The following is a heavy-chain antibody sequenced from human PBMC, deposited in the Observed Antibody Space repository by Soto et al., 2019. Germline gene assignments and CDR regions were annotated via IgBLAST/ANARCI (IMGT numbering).Heavy chain of an antibody. Sequence: KTXGTLSLTCADYGGSFSDYYWGRIRQSPEKGLEWIGEVSLSGSTNYNPSLKSRVTVSVDTSKTQFSLRLSSLTAADTAVYYCARGLRASFGVRLSYYYYGMDVWGQGTTVTVSS. CDR1: GGSFSDYY. V-gene: IGHV4-34*01. J-gene: IGHJ6*02. D-gene: IGHD3-10*01. CDR2: VSLSGST. CDR3: ARGLRASFGVRLSYYYYGMDV.